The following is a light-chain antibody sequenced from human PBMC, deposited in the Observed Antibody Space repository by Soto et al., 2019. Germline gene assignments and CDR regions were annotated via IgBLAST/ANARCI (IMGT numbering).Light chain of an antibody. V-gene: IGKV1-9*01. J-gene: IGKJ3*01. CDR2: AAS. CDR3: QQVNSYPPLT. Sequence: IQLTQSPSSMSASVGDRVTISCRASQGIGFYLAWYQQKPGNAPKLLIYAASTLQSGVPSRFSVSGSGTNFTLTTSSLQPEDFATYYCQQVNSYPPLTFGPGTKVDIK. CDR1: QGIGFY.